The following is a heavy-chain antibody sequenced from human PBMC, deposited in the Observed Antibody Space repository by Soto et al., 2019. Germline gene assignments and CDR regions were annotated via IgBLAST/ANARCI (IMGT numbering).Heavy chain of an antibody. D-gene: IGHD6-13*01. V-gene: IGHV2-5*02. CDR1: GFSLSTSGVG. CDR3: AHSGNPDSTSWWGYGYNWFDP. Sequence: SGPTLVNPTQTLTLTCTFSGFSLSTSGVGVGWIRQPPGKALEWLALIYWDDDKRYSPSLKSRLTITKDTSKNQVVLTMTNMDPVDTATYYCAHSGNPDSTSWWGYGYNWFDPWGQGTLVTVSS. CDR2: IYWDDDK. J-gene: IGHJ5*02.